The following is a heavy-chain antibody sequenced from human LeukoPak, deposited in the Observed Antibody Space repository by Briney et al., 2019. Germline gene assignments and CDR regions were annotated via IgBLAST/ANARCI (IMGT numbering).Heavy chain of an antibody. CDR2: INPNSGGT. Sequence: ASVKVSCKASGGTFSSYAISWVRQAPGQGLEWMGWINPNSGGTNYAQKFQGRVTMTRDTSISTAYMELSRLRSDDTAVYYCARGVVVTPYYYYYMDVWGKGTTVTVSS. CDR3: ARGVVVTPYYYYYMDV. D-gene: IGHD3-22*01. CDR1: GGTFSSYA. V-gene: IGHV1-2*02. J-gene: IGHJ6*03.